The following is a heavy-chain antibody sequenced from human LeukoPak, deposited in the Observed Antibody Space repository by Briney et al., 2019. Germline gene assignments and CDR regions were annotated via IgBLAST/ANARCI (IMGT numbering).Heavy chain of an antibody. D-gene: IGHD2-2*02. J-gene: IGHJ4*02. CDR1: GYTFTSYD. CDR3: ARVGGYRSSTSCYTY. V-gene: IGHV1-8*01. Sequence: ASVKVSCKASGYTFTSYDINWVRLATGQGLEWMGWMNPNSGNTGYAQKFQGRVTMTRNTSISTAYMELSSLRSEDTAVYYCARVGGYRSSTSCYTYWGQGTLVTVSS. CDR2: MNPNSGNT.